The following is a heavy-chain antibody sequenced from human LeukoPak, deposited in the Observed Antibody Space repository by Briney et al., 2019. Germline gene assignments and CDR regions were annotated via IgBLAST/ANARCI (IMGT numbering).Heavy chain of an antibody. Sequence: ASVKVSCKASGYTFTSYGISWVRQAPGQGREWMGWISAYNGNTNYAQKLQGRVTMTTDTSTSTAYMELRSLRSDDTAVYYCARDAQQGGFYYYYGMDVWGQGTTVTVSS. CDR2: ISAYNGNT. CDR1: GYTFTSYG. D-gene: IGHD2-2*01. J-gene: IGHJ6*02. V-gene: IGHV1-18*01. CDR3: ARDAQQGGFYYYYGMDV.